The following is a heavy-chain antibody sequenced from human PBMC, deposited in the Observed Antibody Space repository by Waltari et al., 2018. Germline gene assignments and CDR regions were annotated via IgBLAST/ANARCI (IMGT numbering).Heavy chain of an antibody. V-gene: IGHV3-53*01. D-gene: IGHD2-2*01. J-gene: IGHJ4*02. Sequence: VQLVESGGGLMQPGGSLRLSCAASGSSVGRNYMSWVRQAPGKGLEWVSLIYTDGTAYYADSVKGRFTISRDNSKNTLNLQMNSLRAEDTAVYYCTREDQGQPGGYWGQGTLVTVSS. CDR3: TREDQGQPGGY. CDR1: GSSVGRNY. CDR2: IYTDGTA.